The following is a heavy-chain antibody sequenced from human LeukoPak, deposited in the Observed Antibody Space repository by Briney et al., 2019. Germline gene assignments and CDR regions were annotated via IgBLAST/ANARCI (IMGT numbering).Heavy chain of an antibody. Sequence: SVTVSFTASGGTFTIYAICWVRQAPGQGLGWMGLIIPILGIANYAQKFQSRGTITADKSTSTDFMQMRSSRSAETAAFYCWREWTRVATVDYWGQGTLVTVSS. V-gene: IGHV1-69*04. CDR1: GGTFTIYA. D-gene: IGHD5-12*01. CDR2: IIPILGIA. CDR3: WREWTRVATVDY. J-gene: IGHJ4*02.